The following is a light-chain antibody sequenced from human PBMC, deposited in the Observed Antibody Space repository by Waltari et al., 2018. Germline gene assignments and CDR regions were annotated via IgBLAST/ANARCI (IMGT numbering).Light chain of an antibody. CDR2: GAS. CDR1: QSVNNG. Sequence: EMVMTQSPATLSVFPGDRATLSCRASQSVNNGLAWYQQKPGQAPRLLIYGASTRATGVPARFSGSGSGTEFTLTISSLQSEDFAVYFCQQYNKWPRTFGQGTKVEVK. J-gene: IGKJ1*01. V-gene: IGKV3-15*01. CDR3: QQYNKWPRT.